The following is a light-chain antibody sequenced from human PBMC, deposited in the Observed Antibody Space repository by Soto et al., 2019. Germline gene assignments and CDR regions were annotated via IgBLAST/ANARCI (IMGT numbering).Light chain of an antibody. V-gene: IGKV3-15*01. CDR3: QQFHNWPRT. CDR1: QSMGSN. Sequence: EIVMTHSPATMSVSQGDRATLSCRASQSMGSNLAWYQQKPGQAPRLLIYGASTRAAGIPARFSGSGSGTEFTLTITSLQSEDFAVYYCQQFHNWPRTFGQGTKVDIK. J-gene: IGKJ1*01. CDR2: GAS.